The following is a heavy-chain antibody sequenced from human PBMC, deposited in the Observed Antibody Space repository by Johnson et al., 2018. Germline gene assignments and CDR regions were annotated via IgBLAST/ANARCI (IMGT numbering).Heavy chain of an antibody. CDR2: INPNDGTT. CDR3: ARPPIAVAGTDAFDI. J-gene: IGHJ3*02. V-gene: IGHV1-46*01. CDR1: GYTFTTFY. D-gene: IGHD6-19*01. Sequence: QVQLVQSGAEVKKTGASVKISCKASGYTFTTFYLHWVRQAPGQGLEWMGIINPNDGTTTYARRFKGRVSMTRDTATSTVYMEVRSLSSEDTAGYYWARPPIAVAGTDAFDIWGQGTMVTVSS.